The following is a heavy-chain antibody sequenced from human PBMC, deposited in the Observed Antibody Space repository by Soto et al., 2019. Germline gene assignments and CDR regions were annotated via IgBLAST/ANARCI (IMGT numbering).Heavy chain of an antibody. CDR1: GFTFSSIS. D-gene: IGHD3-3*01. V-gene: IGHV3-48*02. CDR2: IRSSSSTI. Sequence: EVQVVESGGGLVQPGGSLRLSCAASGFTFSSISMNWVRQAPGKGLEWISYIRSSSSTIYADSVKGRFTIARDNAKNTLYLQMNSLRDEDTAVYYCARVIWSGHLTSDLWGQGTLVTVSS. J-gene: IGHJ5*02. CDR3: ARVIWSGHLTSDL.